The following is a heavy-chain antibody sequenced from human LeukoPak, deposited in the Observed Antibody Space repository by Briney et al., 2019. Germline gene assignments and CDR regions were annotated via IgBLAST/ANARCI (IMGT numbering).Heavy chain of an antibody. CDR2: IYYSGST. V-gene: IGHV4-39*01. D-gene: IGHD6-13*01. J-gene: IGHJ6*03. CDR1: GGSISSSSYY. CDR3: AGRHPEAAAGSTLYYYYYMDV. Sequence: PSETLSLTCTVPGGSISSSSYYWGWIRQPPGKGLEWIGSIYYSGSTYYNPSLKSRVTISVDTSKNQFSLKLSSVTAADTAVYYCAGRHPEAAAGSTLYYYYYMDVWGKGTTVIVSS.